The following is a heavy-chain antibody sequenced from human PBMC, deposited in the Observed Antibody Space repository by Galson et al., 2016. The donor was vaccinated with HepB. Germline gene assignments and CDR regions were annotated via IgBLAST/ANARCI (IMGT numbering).Heavy chain of an antibody. Sequence: PALVKPTQTLTLTCIFSGFSLSTTGVGVGWMRQPPEKTLEWLAHIYWDGDERYSPSLKSRLTITKDTSKNRVVLTMTNMDPVDTATYYCVHIVHSGSYYYFAYWGQGTLVTVSS. CDR3: VHIVHSGSYYYFAY. J-gene: IGHJ4*02. D-gene: IGHD1-26*01. CDR2: IYWDGDE. V-gene: IGHV2-5*02. CDR1: GFSLSTTGVG.